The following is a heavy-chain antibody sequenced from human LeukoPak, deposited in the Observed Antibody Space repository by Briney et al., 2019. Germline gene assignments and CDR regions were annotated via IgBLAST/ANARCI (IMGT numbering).Heavy chain of an antibody. CDR3: ARDGAPIGDYYYYYMDV. D-gene: IGHD1-26*01. CDR2: ISSSSSYI. V-gene: IGHV3-21*01. CDR1: GFTFSSYS. J-gene: IGHJ6*03. Sequence: GGSLRLSCAASGFTFSSYSMNWGRQAPGMGLEWVSSISSSSSYIYYADSVKGRFTISRDNAKNSLYLQMNSLRAEDTAVYYCARDGAPIGDYYYYYMDVWGKGTTVTVSS.